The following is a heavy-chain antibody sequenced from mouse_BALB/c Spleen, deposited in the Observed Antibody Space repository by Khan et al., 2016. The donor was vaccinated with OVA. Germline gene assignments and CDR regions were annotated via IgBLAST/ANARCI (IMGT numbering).Heavy chain of an antibody. CDR1: GYTFSSYW. Sequence: VQLQESGAELMKPGASVKISCKATGYTFSSYWIKWVKQRPGHGLEWIGEILPGSATNYNEKFKGKATFTADTSSNTAYMQLSSLTSEDSAVYYCARGYYGAWFAYWGQGTLVTVSA. CDR3: ARGYYGAWFAY. D-gene: IGHD1-2*01. CDR2: ILPGSAT. J-gene: IGHJ3*01. V-gene: IGHV1-9*01.